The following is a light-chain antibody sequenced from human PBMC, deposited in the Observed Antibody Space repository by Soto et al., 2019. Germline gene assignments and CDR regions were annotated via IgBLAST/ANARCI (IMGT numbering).Light chain of an antibody. CDR3: QQYGSSGT. CDR2: GAS. CDR1: QSVSNNY. J-gene: IGKJ1*01. V-gene: IGKV3-20*01. Sequence: ETVSTQSPGTLSMSPGERSTLSCRASQSVSNNYLAWYQQKPGQAPRLLIYGASNSATGIPDRFSRSGSGTDFTLTISXLEPEDFAVYYCQQYGSSGTFGQGTKVDIK.